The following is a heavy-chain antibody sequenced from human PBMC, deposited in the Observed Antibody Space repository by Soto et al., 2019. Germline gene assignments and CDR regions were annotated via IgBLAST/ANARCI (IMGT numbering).Heavy chain of an antibody. CDR1: GYNFPSYG. Sequence: HLLQSGPEVKKPGALVNISCKASGYNFPSYGINWVRQAPGQGFEWMGWISANYGDTKYAQKFQDRISMTKDTSTTTVYMELRSLTSDDTAVYFCARRSYSYGTFDYWGQGALVTVSS. J-gene: IGHJ4*02. V-gene: IGHV1-18*01. CDR2: ISANYGDT. D-gene: IGHD3-16*01. CDR3: ARRSYSYGTFDY.